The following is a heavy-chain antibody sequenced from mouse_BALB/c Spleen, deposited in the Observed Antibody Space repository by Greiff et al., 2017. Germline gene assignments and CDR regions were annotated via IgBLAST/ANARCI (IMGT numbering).Heavy chain of an antibody. V-gene: IGHV5-12-1*01. J-gene: IGHJ2*01. D-gene: IGHD1-1*02. CDR3: ARLGGYYFDY. CDR1: GFAFSSYD. CDR2: ISSGGGST. Sequence: EVKLMESGGGLVKPGGSLKLSCAASGFAFSSYDMSWVRQTPEKRLEWVAYISSGGGSTYYPDTVKGRFTISRDNAKNTLYLQMSSLKSEDTAMYYCARLGGYYFDYWGQGTTLTVSS.